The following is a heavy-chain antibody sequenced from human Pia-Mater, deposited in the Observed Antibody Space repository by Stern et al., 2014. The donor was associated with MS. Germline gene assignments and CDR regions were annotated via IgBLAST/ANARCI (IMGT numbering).Heavy chain of an antibody. CDR2: ISSGGSYQ. J-gene: IGHJ4*02. Sequence: EVQLVESGGGLVKPGGSLRLSCAASGFTFRSYRMNWVRQAPGKGLEWVASISSGGSYQYYADSLKGRFTISRDHAKNSLDLQMNSLRAEDTAVYYCARGRGGNYRYYFDYWGQGTLVTVSS. V-gene: IGHV3-21*01. D-gene: IGHD4-23*01. CDR1: GFTFRSYR. CDR3: ARGRGGNYRYYFDY.